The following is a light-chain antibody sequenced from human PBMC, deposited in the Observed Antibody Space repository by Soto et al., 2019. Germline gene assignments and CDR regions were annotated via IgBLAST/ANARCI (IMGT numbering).Light chain of an antibody. J-gene: IGKJ1*01. Sequence: EIVLTQSPATLSSSPGERSTLSCMASQSISGTYLAWYQQKPGQAPRLLIYSESTRATGIPDRFSGSGSGTDFTLTISSLQSEDFAVYYCQQYNNWPWTVGQGTKVDIK. CDR3: QQYNNWPWT. CDR2: SES. V-gene: IGKV3D-15*01. CDR1: QSISGTY.